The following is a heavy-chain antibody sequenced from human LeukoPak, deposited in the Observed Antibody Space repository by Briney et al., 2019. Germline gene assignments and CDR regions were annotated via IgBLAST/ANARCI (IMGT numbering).Heavy chain of an antibody. CDR1: GFTFSSYS. Sequence: GGSLRLSCAASGFTFSSYSMNWVRQAPGKGLEWVSAISGSGGSTYYADSVKGRFTISRDNSKNTLYLQMNSLRAEDTAVYYCAKGSDYGDYYFDYWGQGTLVTVSS. CDR3: AKGSDYGDYYFDY. V-gene: IGHV3-23*01. CDR2: ISGSGGST. D-gene: IGHD4-17*01. J-gene: IGHJ4*02.